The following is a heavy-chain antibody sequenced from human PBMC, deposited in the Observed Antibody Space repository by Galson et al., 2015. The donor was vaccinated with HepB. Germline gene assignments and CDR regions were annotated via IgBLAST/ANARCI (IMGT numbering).Heavy chain of an antibody. CDR2: IRSKVNSYAT. Sequence: SLRLSCAASGFTFSDSATHWVRQASGKGLEWVGRIRSKVNSYATVYAASVEGRFTISRNDPKNTAFLQMNSLKTEDTAVYYCFSNYYWGQGTLVTVSS. J-gene: IGHJ4*02. CDR3: FSNYY. CDR1: GFTFSDSA. V-gene: IGHV3-73*01.